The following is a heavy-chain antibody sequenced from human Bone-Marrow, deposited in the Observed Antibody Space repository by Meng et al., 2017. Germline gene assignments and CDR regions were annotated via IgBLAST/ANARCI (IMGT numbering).Heavy chain of an antibody. V-gene: IGHV1-18*01. CDR2: INTYNGKT. CDR3: ATRGNPYLNC. J-gene: IGHJ4*02. CDR1: GYTLSSDG. Sequence: LVESGAEVKKPRASVKVSCEASGYTLSSDGFSWVRQAPGQGLEWLGWINTYNGKTDYAQKFQGRITMTTDTFTSTAYMELRSLRSDDTAVYYCATRGNPYLNCWGQGTLVTVSS.